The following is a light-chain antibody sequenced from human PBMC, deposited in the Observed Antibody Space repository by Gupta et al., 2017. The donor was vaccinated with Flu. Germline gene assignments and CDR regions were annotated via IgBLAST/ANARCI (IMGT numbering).Light chain of an antibody. J-gene: IGLJ1*01. Sequence: QSALTQPASVSGSPGQSITISCTGASSDVGGYNYFSWYQQHQGKASKLMIYEVTNRPSGVSNRFSGSKSGNTASLTISGLQAEDEADYYCSSYTSSSTLDVFGTGTKVTVL. V-gene: IGLV2-14*01. CDR1: SSDVGGYNY. CDR2: EVT. CDR3: SSYTSSSTLDV.